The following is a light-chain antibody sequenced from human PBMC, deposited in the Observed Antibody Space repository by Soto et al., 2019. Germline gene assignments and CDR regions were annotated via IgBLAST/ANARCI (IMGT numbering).Light chain of an antibody. Sequence: DIQMTQSPSTLSASVGDRVTITCRASQSISSWLAWYQQKPGKAPKLLIYDASSLESGVPSRFSGSGSGTEFTLTISSLQPEDFAIYYCQQSHDTPPTFGQGTKVDI. J-gene: IGKJ1*01. CDR1: QSISSW. V-gene: IGKV1-5*01. CDR2: DAS. CDR3: QQSHDTPPT.